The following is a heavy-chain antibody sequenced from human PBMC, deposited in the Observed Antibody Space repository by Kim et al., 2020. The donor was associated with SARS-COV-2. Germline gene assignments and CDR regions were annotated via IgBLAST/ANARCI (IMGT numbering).Heavy chain of an antibody. CDR2: IYYSGST. CDR1: GGSVSSGSYY. J-gene: IGHJ4*02. V-gene: IGHV4-61*01. CDR3: AGVLRFRGFMGLDY. D-gene: IGHD3-16*01. Sequence: SETLSLICTVSGGSVSSGSYYWSWIRQPPGKGLDWIGNIYYSGSTNYSPSLESRVTISLDTSKNQFSLKLSSVTAADTAVYYCAGVLRFRGFMGLDYWGQGTLVTVSS.